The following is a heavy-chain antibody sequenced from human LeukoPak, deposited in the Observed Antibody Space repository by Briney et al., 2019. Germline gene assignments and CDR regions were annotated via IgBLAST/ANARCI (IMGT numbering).Heavy chain of an antibody. Sequence: GGSLRLSCAASGFTFSGHNMNCVRQAPGKGLEWIAFVSISSGTIYYADSVNGRFRISRDNAKSSLDLEMNNLRAEDTAVYYCARAMSTFGGVRNYFDSWGQGTLVTVSS. CDR2: VSISSGTI. CDR3: ARAMSTFGGVRNYFDS. J-gene: IGHJ4*02. V-gene: IGHV3-48*04. CDR1: GFTFSGHN. D-gene: IGHD3-16*01.